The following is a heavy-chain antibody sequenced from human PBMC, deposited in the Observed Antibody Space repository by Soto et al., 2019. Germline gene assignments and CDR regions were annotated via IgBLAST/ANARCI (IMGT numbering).Heavy chain of an antibody. CDR3: ARVSSGYWSDAFDI. V-gene: IGHV4-31*03. Sequence: PSETLSLTCTVSGGSISSGGYYWSWIRQHPGKGLEWIGYIYYSGSTYYNPSLKSRVTISVDTSKNQFSLKLSSVTAADTAVHYCARVSSGYWSDAFDIWGQGTMVTVSS. CDR1: GGSISSGGYY. CDR2: IYYSGST. D-gene: IGHD3-22*01. J-gene: IGHJ3*02.